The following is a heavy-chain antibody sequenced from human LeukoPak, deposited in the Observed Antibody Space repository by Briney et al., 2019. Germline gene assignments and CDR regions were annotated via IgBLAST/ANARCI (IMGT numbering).Heavy chain of an antibody. CDR3: ASIVVVTATGGFDY. CDR1: GYTLTELS. Sequence: ASVKVSCKVSGYTLTELSMHWVRQAPGQGLEWMGIINPSGGSTSYAQKFQGRVTMTRDTSTSTVYMELSSLRSEDTAVYYCASIVVVTATGGFDYWGQGTLVTVSS. J-gene: IGHJ4*02. D-gene: IGHD2-21*02. V-gene: IGHV1-46*01. CDR2: INPSGGST.